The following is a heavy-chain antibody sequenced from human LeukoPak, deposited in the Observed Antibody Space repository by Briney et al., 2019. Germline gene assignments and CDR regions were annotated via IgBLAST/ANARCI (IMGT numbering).Heavy chain of an antibody. D-gene: IGHD3-22*01. Sequence: GGSLRLSCAASGFTFSSYSMNWVRQAPGKGLEWVSYISSSSSTIYYADSVKGRFTISRDNAKNSLYLQMNSLRAEDTAVYYCARDGYYDSSGYYFSYYYYMDVWGKGTTVTVSS. J-gene: IGHJ6*03. CDR2: ISSSSSTI. V-gene: IGHV3-48*01. CDR1: GFTFSSYS. CDR3: ARDGYYDSSGYYFSYYYYMDV.